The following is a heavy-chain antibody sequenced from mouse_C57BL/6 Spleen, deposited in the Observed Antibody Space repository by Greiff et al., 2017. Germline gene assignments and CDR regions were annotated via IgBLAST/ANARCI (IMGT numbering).Heavy chain of an antibody. J-gene: IGHJ3*01. Sequence: HVQLLQPGAEFVKPGASVKLSCKASGYTFTSYWMQWVKQGPGRGLEWIASIDPNSGGTKYNEKFKSKVTLTVDKPSSTAYMQLSSLRSEDSAVYYCARSGYGNFWFAYWGQGTLVTVSA. CDR2: IDPNSGGT. CDR1: GYTFTSYW. CDR3: ARSGYGNFWFAY. V-gene: IGHV1-72*01. D-gene: IGHD2-1*01.